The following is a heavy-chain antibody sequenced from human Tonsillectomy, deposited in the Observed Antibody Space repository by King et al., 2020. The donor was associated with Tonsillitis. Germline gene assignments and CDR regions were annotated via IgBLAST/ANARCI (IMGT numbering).Heavy chain of an antibody. J-gene: IGHJ6*02. CDR2: IKSKTDGGTT. CDR3: TTDDYYDSSGYYYHYYYGMDV. V-gene: IGHV3-15*01. D-gene: IGHD3-22*01. Sequence: VHLVESGGGLVKPGGSLRLSCAASGFTFSNAWMSWVRQAPGKGLEWVGRIKSKTDGGTTDYAAPVKGRFTISRDDSKNTLYLQMNSLKTEDTAVYYCTTDDYYDSSGYYYHYYYGMDVWGQGTTVTVSS. CDR1: GFTFSNAW.